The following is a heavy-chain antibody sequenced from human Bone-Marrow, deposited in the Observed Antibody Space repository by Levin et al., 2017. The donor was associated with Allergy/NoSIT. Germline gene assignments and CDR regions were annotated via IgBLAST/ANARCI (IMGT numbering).Heavy chain of an antibody. Sequence: GGSLRLSCGASGFTFSVYDMHWVRQPTGKGLEWVSGIGTTGDTYYPDSVKGRFTISRDDAKNSLYLQLNNLRAGDTALYYCARAPRASRVRIDYWGQGTLVTVSS. CDR2: IGTTGDT. CDR3: ARAPRASRVRIDY. V-gene: IGHV3-13*01. J-gene: IGHJ4*02. CDR1: GFTFSVYD.